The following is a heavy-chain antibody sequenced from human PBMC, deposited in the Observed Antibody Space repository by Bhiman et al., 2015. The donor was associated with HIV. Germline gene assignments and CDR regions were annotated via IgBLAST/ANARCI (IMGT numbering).Heavy chain of an antibody. J-gene: IGHJ3*02. CDR3: ARAVIVELPAGAFDI. CDR2: ISSDGSNK. V-gene: IGHV3-30*04. Sequence: QVQLVESGGGVVQPGRSLRLSCAASGFTFNSYAMRWVRQAPGKGLEWVAVISSDGSNKYYADSVKGRFTISRDNSKNTLYLQMNSQRIEDTAVYYCARAVIVELPAGAFDIWGQGTVVTVSS. CDR1: GFTFNSYA. D-gene: IGHD2-2*01.